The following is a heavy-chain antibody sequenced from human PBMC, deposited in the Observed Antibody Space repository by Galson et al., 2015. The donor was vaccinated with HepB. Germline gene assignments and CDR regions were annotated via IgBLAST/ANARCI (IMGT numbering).Heavy chain of an antibody. CDR3: ARGKLPNMYYYDSSGYLST. V-gene: IGHV4-30-4*01. D-gene: IGHD3-22*01. CDR2: IYYSGST. CDR1: GGSISSGDYY. Sequence: LSLTCTVSGGSISSGDYYWSWIRQPPGKGLEWIGYIYYSGSTYYNPSLKSRVTISVDTSKNQFSLKLSSVTAADTAVYYCARGKLPNMYYYDSSGYLSTWGQGTLVTVSS. J-gene: IGHJ5*02.